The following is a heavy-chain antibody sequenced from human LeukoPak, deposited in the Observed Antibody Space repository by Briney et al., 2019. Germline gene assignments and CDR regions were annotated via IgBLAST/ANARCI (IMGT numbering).Heavy chain of an antibody. Sequence: PSETLSLTCTVSGGSSSSYYWSWIRQPPGKGLEWIGYIYYSGSTNYNPSLKSRVTISVDTSKNQFSLKLSSVTAADTAVYYCARGMVPAAIGFDYWGQGTLVTVSS. J-gene: IGHJ4*02. CDR1: GGSSSSYY. CDR3: ARGMVPAAIGFDY. V-gene: IGHV4-59*01. CDR2: IYYSGST. D-gene: IGHD2-2*01.